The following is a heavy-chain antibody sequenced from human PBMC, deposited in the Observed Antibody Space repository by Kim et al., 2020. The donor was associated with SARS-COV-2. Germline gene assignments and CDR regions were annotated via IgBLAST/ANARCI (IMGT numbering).Heavy chain of an antibody. V-gene: IGHV3-30-3*01. Sequence: GGSLRLSCAASGFTFSSYAMHWVRQAPGKGLEWVAFISYNGSNKYYADSVKGRFTISRDISKSTLYLQMNSLRAEDTAVYFCAREPYRSSWYRYFQHWGQGTRVTVSS. CDR3: AREPYRSSWYRYFQH. CDR2: ISYNGSNK. D-gene: IGHD6-13*01. CDR1: GFTFSSYA. J-gene: IGHJ1*01.